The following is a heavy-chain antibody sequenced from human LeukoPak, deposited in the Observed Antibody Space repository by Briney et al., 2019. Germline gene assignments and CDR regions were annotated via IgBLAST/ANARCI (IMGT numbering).Heavy chain of an antibody. CDR2: ISGSGGST. J-gene: IGHJ3*02. Sequence: GGSLRLSCAASGFTFSSYAMSWVRQAPGKGLEWVSAISGSGGSTYYADSVKGRFTISRDNSKSTLYLQMNSLRAEDTAVYYCAKLGYDSSGYYHDAFDIWGQGTMVTVSS. CDR3: AKLGYDSSGYYHDAFDI. D-gene: IGHD3-22*01. V-gene: IGHV3-23*01. CDR1: GFTFSSYA.